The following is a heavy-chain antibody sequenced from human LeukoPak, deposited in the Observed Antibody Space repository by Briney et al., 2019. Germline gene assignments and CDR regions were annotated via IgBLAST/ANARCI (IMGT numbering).Heavy chain of an antibody. D-gene: IGHD3-10*01. CDR1: GGSISSGGYY. J-gene: IGHJ4*02. Sequence: SQTLSLTCAVSGGSISSGGYYWSWIRQHPGKGLEWIGYIYYSGSTYYNPSLKSRVTISVDTSKNQFSLKLSSVTAADTAVYYCARVARNYYGSGSDTFDYWGQGTLVTVSS. CDR2: IYYSGST. V-gene: IGHV4-31*11. CDR3: ARVARNYYGSGSDTFDY.